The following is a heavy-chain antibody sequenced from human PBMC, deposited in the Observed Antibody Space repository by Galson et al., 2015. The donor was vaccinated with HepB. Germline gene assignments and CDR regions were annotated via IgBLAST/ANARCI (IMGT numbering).Heavy chain of an antibody. J-gene: IGHJ6*03. CDR3: ARDQKQWEPPGYYYYMDV. D-gene: IGHD1-26*01. CDR1: GFTFDSYA. Sequence: SLRLSCAASGFTFDSYAIHWVRQGPGQGLDWVAVVSLDGSDEHYADSVKGRFTISRDNAKSMVSLHMNSLRLEDTGVYYCARDQKQWEPPGYYYYMDVWGKGTPVTVSS. CDR2: VSLDGSDE. V-gene: IGHV3-30-3*01.